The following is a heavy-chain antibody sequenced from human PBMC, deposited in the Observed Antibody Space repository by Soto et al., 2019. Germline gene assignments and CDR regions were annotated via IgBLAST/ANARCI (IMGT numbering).Heavy chain of an antibody. Sequence: SETLSLTCAVSGYSISSGYYWGWIRQPPGKGLEWIGSIYHSGSTYYNPSLKSRVTISVDTSKNQFSLKLSSVAAADTAVYYCARVPAGGNYFDYWGQGTLVTVSS. CDR3: ARVPAGGNYFDY. CDR2: IYHSGST. D-gene: IGHD3-16*01. CDR1: GYSISSGYY. V-gene: IGHV4-38-2*01. J-gene: IGHJ4*02.